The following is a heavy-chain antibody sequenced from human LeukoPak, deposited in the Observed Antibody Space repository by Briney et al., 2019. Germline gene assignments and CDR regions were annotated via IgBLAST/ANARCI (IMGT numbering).Heavy chain of an antibody. J-gene: IGHJ4*02. Sequence: QPGGSLRLSCAASGFIISRNAMSWVRPVPGKGLEWVSAIEGSNDNTHYADSVKGRFTVSRDISKNTLCLQMNSLRAEDTARYYCAKDLLRWSFDHWGQGTLATVSS. V-gene: IGHV3-23*01. D-gene: IGHD4-23*01. CDR1: GFIISRNA. CDR3: AKDLLRWSFDH. CDR2: IEGSNDNT.